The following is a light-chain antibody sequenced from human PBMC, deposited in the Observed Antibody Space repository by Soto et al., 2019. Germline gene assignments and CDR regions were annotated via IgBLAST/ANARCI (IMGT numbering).Light chain of an antibody. V-gene: IGKV3-20*01. CDR1: ESVSRSF. CDR2: GAS. J-gene: IGKJ1*01. Sequence: EIVLTQSPGTLALSPGERAALSCRASESVSRSFLAWYQQKPGQAPRLLIYGASTRATDIPHRFSGSGSGTDFTLTISRLEPEDFPVYYCQQYGSSPQTFGQGTKVDIK. CDR3: QQYGSSPQT.